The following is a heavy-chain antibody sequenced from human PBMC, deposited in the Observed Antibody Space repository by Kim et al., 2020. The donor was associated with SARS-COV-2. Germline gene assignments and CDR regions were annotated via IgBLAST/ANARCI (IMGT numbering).Heavy chain of an antibody. CDR2: ISHDGSNK. CDR3: AAYYYYGMDV. Sequence: GGSLRLSCAASGFTFSRYVMHWVRQAPGKGLEWVAVISHDGSNKYCADSVKGRFTISRDNSKNTLYLQMNNLRAEDTAVYYCAAYYYYGMDVWGQGTTVTVSS. J-gene: IGHJ6*02. CDR1: GFTFSRYV. V-gene: IGHV3-30*03.